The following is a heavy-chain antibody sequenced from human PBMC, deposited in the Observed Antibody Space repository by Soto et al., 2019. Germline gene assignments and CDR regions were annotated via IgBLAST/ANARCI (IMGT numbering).Heavy chain of an antibody. CDR2: ISSSSSYI. CDR1: GFTFSSYS. D-gene: IGHD3-22*01. Sequence: PGGSLRLSCAASGFTFSSYSMNWVRQAPGKGLEWVPSISSSSSYIYYADSVKGRFTISRDNAKNSLYLQMNSLRAEDTAVYYCARGLYYYDSSGYYRNWGQGTLVTVSS. V-gene: IGHV3-21*01. J-gene: IGHJ4*02. CDR3: ARGLYYYDSSGYYRN.